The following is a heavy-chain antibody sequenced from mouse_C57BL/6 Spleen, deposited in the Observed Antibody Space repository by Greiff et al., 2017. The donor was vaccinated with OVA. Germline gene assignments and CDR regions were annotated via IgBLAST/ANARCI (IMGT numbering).Heavy chain of an antibody. CDR1: GYTFTDYY. CDR3: ARLGGSYYFDY. Sequence: VQLQQSGPELVKPGASVKISCKASGYTFTDYYMNWVKQSHGKSLEWIGDINPNNGGTSYNQKFKGKATLTVDKSSSTAYMELRSLTSEDSAVYYCARLGGSYYFDYWGQGTTLTVSS. V-gene: IGHV1-26*01. J-gene: IGHJ2*01. CDR2: INPNNGGT.